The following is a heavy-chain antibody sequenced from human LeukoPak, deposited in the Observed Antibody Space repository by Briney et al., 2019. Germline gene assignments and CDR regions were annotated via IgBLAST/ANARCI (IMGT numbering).Heavy chain of an antibody. CDR3: ARGGPAGDHGVTTYYFDY. CDR1: GFSFRNYG. Sequence: PGTSLRLSCEVSGFSFRNYGMHWVRQAPGKGLKWVAVIWYDGSNKYYADSVKGRFTISRDNSKNTLYLQMNSLRVEDTAVYYCARGGPAGDHGVTTYYFDYWGQGTLVTVSS. D-gene: IGHD4-17*01. J-gene: IGHJ4*02. CDR2: IWYDGSNK. V-gene: IGHV3-33*01.